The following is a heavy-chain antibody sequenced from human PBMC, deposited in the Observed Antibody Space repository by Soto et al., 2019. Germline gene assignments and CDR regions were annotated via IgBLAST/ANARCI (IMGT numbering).Heavy chain of an antibody. CDR3: ARGSSIAGLYYGMDV. CDR1: GGSISSGGYY. CDR2: NYYSGIT. Sequence: PSETLSLTCTVSGGSISSGGYYWTWIRQHPGKGLEWIGYNYYSGITYYNPSLKSRVTISLDTSKNQFSLKLSSVTAADTAVCYCARGSSIAGLYYGMDVWGQGTTVTVSS. J-gene: IGHJ6*02. V-gene: IGHV4-31*03. D-gene: IGHD6-6*01.